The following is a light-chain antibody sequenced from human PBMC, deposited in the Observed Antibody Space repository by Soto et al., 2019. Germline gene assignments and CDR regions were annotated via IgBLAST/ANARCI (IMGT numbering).Light chain of an antibody. CDR2: AAY. CDR3: QKYNSAPPV. CDR1: QGISNY. V-gene: IGKV1-27*01. Sequence: DIQMTQSPSSLSASVGDRVTITCRASQGISNYLAWYQQKPGKVPKLLIYAAYTLQSGVPSRFSGSASGTDFTLTISSLQPEDVATYYCQKYNSAPPVFGPGTRVEIK. J-gene: IGKJ3*01.